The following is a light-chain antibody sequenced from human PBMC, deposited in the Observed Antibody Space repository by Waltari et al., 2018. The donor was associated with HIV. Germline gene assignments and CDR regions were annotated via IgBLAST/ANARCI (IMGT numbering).Light chain of an antibody. V-gene: IGLV2-14*01. Sequence: QSALTRPASVSVSPGQSLPIPCTGPGSDVDRYNYVPLYQQHPGKAPKLMIYEVINRPSGVSNRFSGSKSGNTASLTISGLQAEDEADYYCSSYTSSSTPVVFGGGTKLTVL. CDR3: SSYTSSSTPVV. J-gene: IGLJ2*01. CDR1: GSDVDRYNY. CDR2: EVI.